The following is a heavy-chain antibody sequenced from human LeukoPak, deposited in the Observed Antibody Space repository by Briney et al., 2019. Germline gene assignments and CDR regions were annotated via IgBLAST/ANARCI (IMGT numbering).Heavy chain of an antibody. CDR2: INLNSGGT. CDR3: ARVGLYGSGSYLSY. Sequence: ASVKVSLKASGYTFTAYYFYWRRHPPGQGHEWVGWINLNSGGTIYEQKFRGRVTLTRDTSIRTAYMELNELRSDDTAVYYCARVGLYGSGSYLSYWGQGSLVTVSS. D-gene: IGHD3-10*01. J-gene: IGHJ4*02. V-gene: IGHV1-2*02. CDR1: GYTFTAYY.